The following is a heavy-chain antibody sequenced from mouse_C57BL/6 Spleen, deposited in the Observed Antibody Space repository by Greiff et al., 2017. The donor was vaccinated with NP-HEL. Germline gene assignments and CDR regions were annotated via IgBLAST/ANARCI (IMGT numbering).Heavy chain of an antibody. CDR2: IDPETGGT. Sequence: VQLQQSGAELVRPGASVTLSCKASGYTFTDYEMHWVKQTPVHGLEWIGAIDPETGGTAYNQKFKGKAILTADKSSSTAYMELRRLTSEDSAVYYCTRRGYYYGSSQFAYWGQGTLVTVSA. J-gene: IGHJ3*01. CDR3: TRRGYYYGSSQFAY. D-gene: IGHD1-1*01. CDR1: GYTFTDYE. V-gene: IGHV1-15*01.